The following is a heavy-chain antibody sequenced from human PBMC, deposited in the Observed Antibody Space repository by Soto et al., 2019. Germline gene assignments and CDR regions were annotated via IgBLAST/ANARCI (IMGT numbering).Heavy chain of an antibody. Sequence: GGSLRLSCAASGFTFSSYAMSWVRQAPGKGLEWVSAISGSGGSTYYADSVKGRFTISRDNSKNTLYLQMNSLRAEDTAVYYCAKDGLHDLCSYYDYYYYDYLYVRGRRSTVTVSS. D-gene: IGHD3-10*01. CDR1: GFTFSSYA. V-gene: IGHV3-23*01. CDR2: ISGSGGST. J-gene: IGHJ6*03. CDR3: AKDGLHDLCSYYDYYYYDYLYV.